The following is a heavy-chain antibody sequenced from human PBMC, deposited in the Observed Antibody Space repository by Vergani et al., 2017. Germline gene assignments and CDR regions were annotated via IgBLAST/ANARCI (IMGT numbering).Heavy chain of an antibody. CDR1: GGSISSSSYY. J-gene: IGHJ4*02. D-gene: IGHD6-19*01. V-gene: IGHV4-39*07. CDR2: IYYSGST. CDR3: ARGYSSGWYYFDY. Sequence: QLQLQESGPGLVKPSETLSLTCTVSGGSISSSSYYWGWIRQPPGKGLEWIGSIYYSGSTYYNPSLKSRVTISVDRSKNQFSLKLSSVTAADTAVYYCARGYSSGWYYFDYWGQGTLVTVSS.